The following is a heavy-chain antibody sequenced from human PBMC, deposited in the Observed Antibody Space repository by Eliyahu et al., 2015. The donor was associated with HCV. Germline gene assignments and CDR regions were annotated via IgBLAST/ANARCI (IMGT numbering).Heavy chain of an antibody. CDR1: GFPFSSYA. CDR3: AKGGYSYGRYYFDY. Sequence: EVQLLESGGGLVQPGGSLRLSCAASGFPFSSYAMGXVRQAPGKGLEWVSAISGSGGSTYYADSVKGRFTISRDNSKNTLYLQMNSLRAEDTAVYYCAKGGYSYGRYYFDYWGQGTLVTVSS. J-gene: IGHJ4*02. V-gene: IGHV3-23*01. D-gene: IGHD5-18*01. CDR2: ISGSGGST.